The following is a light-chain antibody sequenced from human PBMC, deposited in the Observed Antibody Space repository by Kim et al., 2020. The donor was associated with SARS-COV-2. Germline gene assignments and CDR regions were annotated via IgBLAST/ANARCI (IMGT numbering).Light chain of an antibody. CDR3: QQYGTSPRT. V-gene: IGKV3-20*01. J-gene: IGKJ1*01. Sequence: EIVLTQSPGTLSLSPGERATLSCRASQTVSSTYLAWYQQKPGQAPSLVIYGASRRAAGIPDRFRGSGSGTDFTLTITRLEPEDFAVYYCQQYGTSPRTFGPGTKVDIK. CDR2: GAS. CDR1: QTVSSTY.